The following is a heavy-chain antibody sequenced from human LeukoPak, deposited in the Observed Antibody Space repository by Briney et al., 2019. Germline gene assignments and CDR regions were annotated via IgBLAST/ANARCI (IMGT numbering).Heavy chain of an antibody. CDR1: GGSISSSSYY. CDR3: ARRPYDFWSGDRYFDY. V-gene: IGHV4-39*07. J-gene: IGHJ4*02. Sequence: PSETLSLTCTVSGGSISSSSYYWGWIRQPPGKGLEWIGSIYHSGSTNYNPSLKSRVTISVDTSKNQFSLKLSSVTAADTAVYYCARRPYDFWSGDRYFDYWGQGTLVTVSS. CDR2: IYHSGST. D-gene: IGHD3-3*01.